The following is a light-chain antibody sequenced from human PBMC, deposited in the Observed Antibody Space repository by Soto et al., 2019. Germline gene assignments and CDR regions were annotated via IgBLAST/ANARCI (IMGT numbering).Light chain of an antibody. J-gene: IGKJ3*01. Sequence: DIQMTQSPSSLSASVGDRVTTTCRASQGIRSYLAWYQQRPGKAPELLIYGASTLRPGGASRFSGSGSGTEFTITISSLQPEDFATYFCQQLNTFPPFFTFGPGTKVDIK. CDR2: GAS. CDR3: QQLNTFPPFFT. CDR1: QGIRSY. V-gene: IGKV1-9*01.